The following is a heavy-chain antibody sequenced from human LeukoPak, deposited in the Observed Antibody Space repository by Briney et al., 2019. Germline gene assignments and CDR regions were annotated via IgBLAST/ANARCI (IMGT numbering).Heavy chain of an antibody. CDR2: IYYSGST. D-gene: IGHD6-13*01. Sequence: SETLSLTCTVSGGSISSYYWSWIRQPPGKGLEWIGYIYYSGSTNYNPSLKSRVTISVDTSKNQFSLKLSSVTAADTALYYCARRIAAAGTPCDYWGQGTLVTVSS. J-gene: IGHJ4*02. CDR3: ARRIAAAGTPCDY. CDR1: GGSISSYY. V-gene: IGHV4-59*08.